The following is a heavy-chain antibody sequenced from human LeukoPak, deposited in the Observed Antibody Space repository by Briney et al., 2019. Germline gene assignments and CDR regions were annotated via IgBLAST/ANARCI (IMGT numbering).Heavy chain of an antibody. J-gene: IGHJ4*02. D-gene: IGHD3-10*01. CDR1: GFTFSSYG. CDR3: AKDLVWFGELLLAAFDY. Sequence: GGSLRLSCAASGFTFSSYGMHWVRQAPGKGLEWVAFIRYDGSNKYYADSVKGRFTISRDNSKNTLYLQMNSLRAEDTAVYYCAKDLVWFGELLLAAFDYWGQGTLVTVSS. V-gene: IGHV3-30*02. CDR2: IRYDGSNK.